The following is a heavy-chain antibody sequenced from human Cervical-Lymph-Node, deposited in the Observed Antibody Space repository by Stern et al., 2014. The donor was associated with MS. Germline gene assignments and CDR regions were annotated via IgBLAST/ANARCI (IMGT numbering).Heavy chain of an antibody. V-gene: IGHV3-13*01. CDR1: GFTFSSYD. J-gene: IGHJ2*01. CDR3: VRETDWYFDL. CDR2: IGVSDDT. Sequence: EVQLVESGGGLVRPGGSLRLSCAASGFTFSSYDMHWVRQTPGKGLAWVSTIGVSDDTYYPDSAKGRFTISRENDKNSLYLQLNSLRVGDTAVYYCVRETDWYFDLWGRGTLVTVSA.